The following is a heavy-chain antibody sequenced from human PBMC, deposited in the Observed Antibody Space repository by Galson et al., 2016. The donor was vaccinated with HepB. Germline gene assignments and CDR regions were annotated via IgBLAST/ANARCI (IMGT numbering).Heavy chain of an antibody. CDR2: ITGKSSASAI. D-gene: IGHD2-15*01. V-gene: IGHV3-48*02. Sequence: SLRLSCATSGFTFSHYAMNWVRQAPGKGLEWISYITGKSSASAIYYAASVKGRFTISRDDARNSLSLQMHRLRDEDPAVYYCARSVYGRRVAATGSFDYWGQGTLVTVSS. CDR3: ARSVYGRRVAATGSFDY. CDR1: GFTFSHYA. J-gene: IGHJ4*02.